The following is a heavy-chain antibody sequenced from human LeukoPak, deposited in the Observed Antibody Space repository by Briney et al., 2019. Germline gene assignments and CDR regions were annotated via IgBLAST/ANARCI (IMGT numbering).Heavy chain of an antibody. Sequence: SVTVSCKASGFTFTSSAVQWVRQARGQRLEWIGWIVVGSGDTNSAQKFQERVTITRDMSTRTAYMELSSLRSEDTAVYYCGADSMPRGVFSYAFDIWGQGTMVTVSS. V-gene: IGHV1-58*01. CDR3: GADSMPRGVFSYAFDI. D-gene: IGHD3-10*01. CDR1: GFTFTSSA. CDR2: IVVGSGDT. J-gene: IGHJ3*02.